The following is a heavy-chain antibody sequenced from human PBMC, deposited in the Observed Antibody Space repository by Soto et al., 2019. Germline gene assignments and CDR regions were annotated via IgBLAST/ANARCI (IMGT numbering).Heavy chain of an antibody. J-gene: IGHJ6*02. CDR2: ISYDGSNK. CDR1: GFTFSSYA. V-gene: IGHV3-30-3*01. Sequence: QVQLVESGGGVVQPGRSLRLSCAASGFTFSSYAMHWVRQAPGKGLEWVAVISYDGSNKYYADSVKGRFTISRDNSKNTLYLQMNSLRAEDTAVYYCARDEYDFWSGYPTYYYYGMDVCGQGTTVTVSS. CDR3: ARDEYDFWSGYPTYYYYGMDV. D-gene: IGHD3-3*01.